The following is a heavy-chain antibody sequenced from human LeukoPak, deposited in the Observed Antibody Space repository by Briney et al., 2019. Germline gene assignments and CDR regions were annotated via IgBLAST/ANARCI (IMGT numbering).Heavy chain of an antibody. Sequence: PSETLSLTCTVSGGSISSSSYYWGWIRQPPGTGLEWIGSIYYSGSTYYNPSLKSRVTISVDTSKNQFSLKLSSVTAADTAVYYCARHAFNLFRNYFDYWGQGTLVTVSS. J-gene: IGHJ4*02. V-gene: IGHV4-39*01. CDR1: GGSISSSSYY. CDR3: ARHAFNLFRNYFDY. CDR2: IYYSGST.